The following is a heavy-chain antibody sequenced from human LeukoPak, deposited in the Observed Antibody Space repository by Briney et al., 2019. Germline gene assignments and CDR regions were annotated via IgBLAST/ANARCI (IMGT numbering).Heavy chain of an antibody. V-gene: IGHV3-7*01. J-gene: IGHJ4*02. CDR3: AKVPRDSDCY. CDR1: GGTFSVYW. CDR2: INEDGSVK. D-gene: IGHD2-21*02. Sequence: GGSLRLSCAVSGGTFSVYWMAWVRQSPGKGLEWVAEINEDGSVKYYVDSMKGRFTISRDNAKNSLYLQMNSLGAEDTAVYYGAKVPRDSDCYWGQGTLVTVSS.